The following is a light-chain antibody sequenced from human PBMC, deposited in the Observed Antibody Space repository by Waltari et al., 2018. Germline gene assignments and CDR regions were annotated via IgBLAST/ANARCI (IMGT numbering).Light chain of an antibody. V-gene: IGKV3-20*01. Sequence: EIVLTQSPGTLSLSPGERATLSCRASQSISKYLAWYQQKPGQAPRLLIYHASSRAAGIPDRFSVSGYGTDFSLTISRLEPEDFAVYYCQHYESLPVTFGQGTKVEIK. CDR2: HAS. CDR1: QSISKY. J-gene: IGKJ1*01. CDR3: QHYESLPVT.